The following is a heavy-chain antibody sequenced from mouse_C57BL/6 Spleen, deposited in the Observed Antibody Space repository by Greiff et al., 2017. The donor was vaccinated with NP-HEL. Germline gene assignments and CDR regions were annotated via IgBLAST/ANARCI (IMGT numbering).Heavy chain of an antibody. CDR1: GFTFSDYG. CDR2: ISSGSSTI. CDR3: ARVTTVVAPYAMDY. D-gene: IGHD1-1*01. J-gene: IGHJ4*01. Sequence: DVKLVESGGGLVKPGGSLKLSCAASGFTFSDYGMHWVRQAPEKGLEWVAYISSGSSTIYYADTVKGRFTISRDNAKNALFLQMTSLRSEDTAMYYCARVTTVVAPYAMDYWGQGTSVTVSS. V-gene: IGHV5-17*01.